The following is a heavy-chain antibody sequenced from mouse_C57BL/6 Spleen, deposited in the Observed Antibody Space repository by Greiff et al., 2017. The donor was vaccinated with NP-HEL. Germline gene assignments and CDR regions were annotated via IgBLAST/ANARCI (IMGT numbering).Heavy chain of an antibody. CDR3: ARDYDYGPWFAY. CDR1: GFTFSDYG. V-gene: IGHV5-17*01. D-gene: IGHD2-4*01. Sequence: EVQLQESGGGLVKPGGSLKLSCAASGFTFSDYGMHWVRQAPEKGLEWVAYISSGSSTIYYADTVKGRFTISRDNAKNTLYLQMTSLRSEDTARYYCARDYDYGPWFAYWGQGTLVTVSA. J-gene: IGHJ3*01. CDR2: ISSGSSTI.